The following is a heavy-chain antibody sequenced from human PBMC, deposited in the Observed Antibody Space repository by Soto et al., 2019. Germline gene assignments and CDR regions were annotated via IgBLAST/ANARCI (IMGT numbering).Heavy chain of an antibody. J-gene: IGHJ4*02. Sequence: ASETLSLTCTVSGGSISSGGYYWNWIRQHPGKGLEWIGYIYYSETTYYNPSLKSRVTISVDTSKNQFSLKLSSVTAADTAVYYCARVPRRWLHRFPLGYIDYWGQGTLVTVSS. V-gene: IGHV4-31*03. CDR1: GGSISSGGYY. CDR2: IYYSETT. D-gene: IGHD5-12*01. CDR3: ARVPRRWLHRFPLGYIDY.